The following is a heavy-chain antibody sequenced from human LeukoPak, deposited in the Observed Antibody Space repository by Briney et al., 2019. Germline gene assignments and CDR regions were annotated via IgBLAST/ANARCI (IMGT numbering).Heavy chain of an antibody. CDR3: ARSPFNLYFDF. CDR1: GGSLSDSDNY. V-gene: IGHV4-39*07. J-gene: IGHJ4*02. CDR2: IYYSGTT. D-gene: IGHD2/OR15-2a*01. Sequence: SETLSLTCTVSGGSLSDSDNYWAWARQPPGKALEWIGSIYYSGTTIYNSPLKSRVTVSIDTSKNQLFLKLTSVTAADTAVYFCARSPFNLYFDFWGQGTLVPVSS.